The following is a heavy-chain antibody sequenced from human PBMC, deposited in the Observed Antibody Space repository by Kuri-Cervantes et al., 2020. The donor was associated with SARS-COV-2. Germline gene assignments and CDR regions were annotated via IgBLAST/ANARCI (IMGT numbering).Heavy chain of an antibody. J-gene: IGHJ4*02. CDR1: GFTFSSYA. V-gene: IGHV3-23*01. D-gene: IGHD3-3*01. Sequence: GESLEISCAASGFTFSSYAMSWVRQAPGKGLEWVSAISGSGGNTYYADSVKGRFTISRDNSKNTLYLQMNSLRAEDTAVYYCAKDPHYDFWSGYCFDYWGQGTLVHVSS. CDR2: ISGSGGNT. CDR3: AKDPHYDFWSGYCFDY.